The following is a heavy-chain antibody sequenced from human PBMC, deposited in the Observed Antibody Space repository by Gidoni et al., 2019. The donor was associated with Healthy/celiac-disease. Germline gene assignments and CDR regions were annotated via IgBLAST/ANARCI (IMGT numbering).Heavy chain of an antibody. J-gene: IGHJ4*02. CDR2: ISYDGSNK. V-gene: IGHV3-30*18. CDR1: GFPFSSYG. CDR3: AKDEDEKVVTANFDY. Sequence: QVQLVESGGGVVQPGRSLRPSCAAPGFPFSSYGLHWVRQAPGKGLEWVAVISYDGSNKYYADSVKGRFTISRDNSKNTLYLQMNSLRAEDTAVYYCAKDEDEKVVTANFDYWGQGTLVTVSP. D-gene: IGHD2-21*02.